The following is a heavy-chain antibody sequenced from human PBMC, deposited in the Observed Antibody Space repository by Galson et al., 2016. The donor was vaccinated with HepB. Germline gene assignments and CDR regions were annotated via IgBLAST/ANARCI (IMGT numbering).Heavy chain of an antibody. Sequence: SLRLSCAASGFTFRNYVMHWVRQAPGKGLEWVAVMSYDGSYKFSADSVKGRFTISRDNSRNTMYLQMNSLGDDDTAFYYCVRGVYNVLTGFHRGYFDYWGQGTLVTVSS. CDR3: VRGVYNVLTGFHRGYFDY. CDR1: GFTFRNYV. D-gene: IGHD3-9*01. V-gene: IGHV3-33*01. CDR2: MSYDGSYK. J-gene: IGHJ4*02.